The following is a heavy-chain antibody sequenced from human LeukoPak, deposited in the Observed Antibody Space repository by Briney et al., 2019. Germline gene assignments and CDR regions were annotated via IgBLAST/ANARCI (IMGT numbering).Heavy chain of an antibody. CDR2: IYYSGST. J-gene: IGHJ3*02. CDR1: GYTFTSYG. V-gene: IGHV4-59*01. Sequence: SCKASGYTFTSYGISWIRQPPGKGLEWIGYIYYSGSTNYNPSLKSRVTISVDTSKNQFSLKLSSVTAADTAVYYCARLTTYYYGSGSYQGDAFDIWGQGTMVTVSS. D-gene: IGHD3-10*01. CDR3: ARLTTYYYGSGSYQGDAFDI.